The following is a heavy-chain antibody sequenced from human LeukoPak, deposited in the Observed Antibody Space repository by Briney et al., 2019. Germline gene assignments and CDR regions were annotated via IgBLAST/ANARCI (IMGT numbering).Heavy chain of an antibody. J-gene: IGHJ4*02. D-gene: IGHD2-21*02. CDR3: ARDSYCGGDCYSYFDY. CDR2: IYYSGST. CDR1: GGSISSYY. Sequence: SETLSLTCTVSGGSISSYYWSWIRQPPGKGLEWIGYIYYSGSTNYNPSLKSRVTISVDTSKNQFSLKLSSVTAADTAVYYCARDSYCGGDCYSYFDYWGQGTLVTVSS. V-gene: IGHV4-59*01.